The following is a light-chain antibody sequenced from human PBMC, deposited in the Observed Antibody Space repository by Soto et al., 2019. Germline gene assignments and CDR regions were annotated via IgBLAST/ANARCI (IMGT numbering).Light chain of an antibody. CDR2: DAS. CDR3: QQRSNWPLT. J-gene: IGKJ4*01. CDR1: QSVSTY. Sequence: EIVLTQSPATLSLSPGERATLSCRASQSVSTYLAWYQQKPGQAPRLLIYDASNRATGIPARFSGGGSGTDFTLTISSLEPEDFAVYDCQQRSNWPLTFGGGTKVEIK. V-gene: IGKV3-11*01.